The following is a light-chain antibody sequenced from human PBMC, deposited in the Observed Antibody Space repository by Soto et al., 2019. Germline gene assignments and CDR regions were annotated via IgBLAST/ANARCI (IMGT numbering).Light chain of an antibody. CDR2: GAS. CDR3: QHYSSSSYT. J-gene: IGKJ2*01. CDR1: QSVDSNY. Sequence: EIVLTKSPGTLSLSPGERATLSCRASQSVDSNYLAWYQQRPGQAHRLLTHGASSRATGIPDRFSGSGSGTDFSLAISRLEPEDFAVYYCQHYSSSSYTFGPGTKLEIK. V-gene: IGKV3-20*01.